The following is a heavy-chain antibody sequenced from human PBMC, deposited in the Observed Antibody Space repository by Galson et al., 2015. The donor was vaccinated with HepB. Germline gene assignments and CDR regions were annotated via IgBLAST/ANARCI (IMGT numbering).Heavy chain of an antibody. V-gene: IGHV4-59*12. CDR3: ARGTDYYDSSGPTGWFDP. Sequence: ETLSLTCTVSGGSISSYYWSWIRQPPGKGLEWIGYIYYSGSTNYNPSLKSRVTISVDTSKNQFSLKLSSVTAADTAVYYCARGTDYYDSSGPTGWFDPWGQGTLVTVSS. J-gene: IGHJ5*02. CDR1: GGSISSYY. D-gene: IGHD3-22*01. CDR2: IYYSGST.